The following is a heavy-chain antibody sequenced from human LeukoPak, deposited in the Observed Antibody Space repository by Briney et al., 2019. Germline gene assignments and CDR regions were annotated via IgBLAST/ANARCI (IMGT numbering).Heavy chain of an antibody. Sequence: ASVKVSCKASGYTFTSYGISWVRQAPGQGLEWMGWISAYNGNTNYAQKLQGRVTMTTDTSTSTAYMELSSLRSEDTAVYYCAKTRGGYSYGLSYYFDYWGQGTLVTVSS. D-gene: IGHD5-18*01. J-gene: IGHJ4*02. CDR2: ISAYNGNT. CDR3: AKTRGGYSYGLSYYFDY. CDR1: GYTFTSYG. V-gene: IGHV1-18*01.